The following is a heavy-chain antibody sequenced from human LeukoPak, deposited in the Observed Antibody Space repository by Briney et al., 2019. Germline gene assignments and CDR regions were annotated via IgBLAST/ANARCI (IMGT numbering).Heavy chain of an antibody. CDR1: GGSISSYY. D-gene: IGHD2-15*01. V-gene: IGHV4-59*08. J-gene: IGHJ4*02. Sequence: KPSKTLSLTCAVSGGSISSYYWSWIRQPPGKGLEWIGYIYYTGSTNYNPSLKSRVTISVDTSKNQFSLKLSSVTAADTAVYYCAAYGGGRDYFDYWGQGTLVTVSS. CDR3: AAYGGGRDYFDY. CDR2: IYYTGST.